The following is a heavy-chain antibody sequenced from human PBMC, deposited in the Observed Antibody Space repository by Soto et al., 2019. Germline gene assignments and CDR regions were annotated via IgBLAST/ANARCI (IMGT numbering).Heavy chain of an antibody. J-gene: IGHJ4*02. V-gene: IGHV4-30-4*01. Sequence: SETLSLTCTVSGGSISSDDDYWSWIRQPPGKGLEWTGYINYSGSTYYNPSLQSRVIISVDASKNQFSLKLSSVTAADTAVYYCARGVGADIFDYWGQGILVTVSS. CDR3: ARGVGADIFDY. CDR2: INYSGST. CDR1: GGSISSDDDY. D-gene: IGHD1-26*01.